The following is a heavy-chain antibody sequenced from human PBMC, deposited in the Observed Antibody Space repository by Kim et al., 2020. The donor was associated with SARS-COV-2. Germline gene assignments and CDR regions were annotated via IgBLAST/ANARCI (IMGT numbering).Heavy chain of an antibody. CDR3: ARGYYDSSGYYKQALGY. J-gene: IGHJ4*02. Sequence: VKGRFTISRHNSKNTLCLQMNSLRAEDTAVYYCARGYYDSSGYYKQALGYWGQGTLVTVSS. D-gene: IGHD3-22*01. V-gene: IGHV3-53*04.